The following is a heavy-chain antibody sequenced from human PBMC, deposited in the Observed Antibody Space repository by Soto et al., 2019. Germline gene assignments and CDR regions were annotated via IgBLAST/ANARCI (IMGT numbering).Heavy chain of an antibody. D-gene: IGHD2-2*01. CDR1: GYTFTSYG. J-gene: IGHJ6*02. Sequence: GASVKVSCKASGYTFTSYGISWVRQAPGQGLEWMGWISAYNGNTNYAQKLQGRVTMTTDTSTSTAYMELRSLRSDDTAVYYCAREVEGVVVYYYYGMDVSGQGTTVTVS. CDR3: AREVEGVVVYYYYGMDV. CDR2: ISAYNGNT. V-gene: IGHV1-18*01.